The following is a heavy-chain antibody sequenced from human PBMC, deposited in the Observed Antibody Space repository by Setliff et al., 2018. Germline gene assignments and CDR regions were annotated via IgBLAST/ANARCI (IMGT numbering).Heavy chain of an antibody. Sequence: GESLRLSCAASGFTFSNYWMSWVRQAPGKGLEWVANIRQDGRETYYMDSVKGRFTISRDNAKSSLYLQMNSLRAEDTAVYYCARGVADSGYYDSRFDYWGQGTLVTVSS. D-gene: IGHD3-22*01. CDR1: GFTFSNYW. CDR3: ARGVADSGYYDSRFDY. CDR2: IRQDGRET. V-gene: IGHV3-7*01. J-gene: IGHJ4*02.